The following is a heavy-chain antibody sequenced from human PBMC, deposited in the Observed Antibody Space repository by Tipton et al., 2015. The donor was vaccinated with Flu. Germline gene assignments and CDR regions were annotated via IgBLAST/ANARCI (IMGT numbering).Heavy chain of an antibody. CDR2: ISSSGSTI. V-gene: IGHV3-48*03. CDR3: ARHGSGKYYYGMDV. Sequence: SLRLSCAASGFTFSSYEMNWVRQAPGKELEWVSYISSSGSTIYYADSVKGRFTISRDNAKNSLYLQMNSLRAEDTAVYYCARHGSGKYYYGMDVWGQGTTVTVSS. CDR1: GFTFSSYE. D-gene: IGHD3-10*01. J-gene: IGHJ6*02.